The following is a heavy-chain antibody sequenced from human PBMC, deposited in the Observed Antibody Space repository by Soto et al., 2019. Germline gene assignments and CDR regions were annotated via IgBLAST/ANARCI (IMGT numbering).Heavy chain of an antibody. CDR2: ISSSSSYI. CDR3: ARGGTRYYFDRSGQES. Sequence: LRLSCAASGFTFSSYSMNWVRQAPGKGLEWVSSISSSSSYIYYADSVKGRFTISRDNAKNSLYLQMNSLRAEDTAVYYCARGGTRYYFDRSGQESWGQGVLVTVSS. J-gene: IGHJ5*02. V-gene: IGHV3-21*01. CDR1: GFTFSSYS. D-gene: IGHD3-22*01.